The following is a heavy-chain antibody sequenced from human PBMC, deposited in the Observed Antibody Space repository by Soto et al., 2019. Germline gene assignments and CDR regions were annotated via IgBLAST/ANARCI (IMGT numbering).Heavy chain of an antibody. J-gene: IGHJ5*02. D-gene: IGHD6-19*01. V-gene: IGHV4-59*12. CDR3: AREAGPDRWFDP. Sequence: PSETLSLPCNVSGGSISSYYWNWIRQPPGKGLEWIGNIYYSGSTNYSPSLKSRVTMSVDTSKNHFSLNLSSVTAADTAVYYCAREAGPDRWFDPWSHGTPVTVSS. CDR2: IYYSGST. CDR1: GGSISSYY.